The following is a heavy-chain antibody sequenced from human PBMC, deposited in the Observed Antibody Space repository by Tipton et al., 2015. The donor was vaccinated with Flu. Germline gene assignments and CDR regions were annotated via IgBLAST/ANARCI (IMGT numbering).Heavy chain of an antibody. Sequence: QVQLVQSGPEVKKPGASVKVSCKASGYTFTSYGISWVRQAPGQGLEWMGWISAYNGNTNYAQKLQGRVTMTTDTTTSTAYMELRRLRSDETAEYYRARDAQNPCDWVDPWGQGTLVAVSS. V-gene: IGHV1-18*01. J-gene: IGHJ5*02. CDR3: ARDAQNPCDWVDP. D-gene: IGHD1-14*01. CDR1: GYTFTSYG. CDR2: ISAYNGNT.